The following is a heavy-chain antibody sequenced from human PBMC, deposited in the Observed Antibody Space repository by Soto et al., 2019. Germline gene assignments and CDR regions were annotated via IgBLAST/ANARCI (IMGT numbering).Heavy chain of an antibody. Sequence: GESLKISCKGSGYSFTSYWIGWVRQMPGKGLEWMGIIYPGDSDTRYSPSFQGQVTISADKSISTAYLQWSSLKASDTAMYYCARQESSSRGGPTYYYYYGMDVWGQGTKVTVSS. J-gene: IGHJ6*02. V-gene: IGHV5-51*01. D-gene: IGHD6-13*01. CDR3: ARQESSSRGGPTYYYYYGMDV. CDR1: GYSFTSYW. CDR2: IYPGDSDT.